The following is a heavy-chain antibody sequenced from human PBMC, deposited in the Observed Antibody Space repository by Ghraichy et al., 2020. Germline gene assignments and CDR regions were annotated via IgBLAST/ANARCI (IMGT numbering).Heavy chain of an antibody. D-gene: IGHD3-22*01. CDR1: GDSVSRDKSY. V-gene: IGHV4-61*01. CDR2: LYNGANT. Sequence: SETLSLTCTVSGDSVSRDKSYWSWIRQPPGMGLEWIGYLYNGANTKYNPSLKSRVTMSVDTSKNQFSLKLSSVTAADTAVYYCATDSPSVVADYWGQGTLVTVSS. CDR3: ATDSPSVVADY. J-gene: IGHJ4*02.